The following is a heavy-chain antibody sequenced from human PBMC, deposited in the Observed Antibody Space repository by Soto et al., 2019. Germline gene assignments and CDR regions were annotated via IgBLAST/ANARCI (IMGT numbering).Heavy chain of an antibody. D-gene: IGHD3-10*01. J-gene: IGHJ4*02. Sequence: GGSLRLSCAASGFTFSRTGMHWVRQSPGKGLEWVALTSFDGSKKYYADSGKGRFTISRDNSTNTLYLQMNSLRAEDTALYYCAKEVRLWAYYFDSWGQGTLVTVSS. CDR1: GFTFSRTG. CDR3: AKEVRLWAYYFDS. V-gene: IGHV3-30*18. CDR2: TSFDGSKK.